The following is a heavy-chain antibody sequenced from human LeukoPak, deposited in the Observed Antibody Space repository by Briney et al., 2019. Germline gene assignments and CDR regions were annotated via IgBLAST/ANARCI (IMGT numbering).Heavy chain of an antibody. D-gene: IGHD2-2*01. CDR3: TRDPGRCTSTSCYPDY. CDR2: ISSSSSYI. J-gene: IGHJ4*02. CDR1: GFDFSTYT. V-gene: IGHV3-21*01. Sequence: PGGSLRLSCAASGFDFSTYTMNWVRQAPGKGLEWVSSISSSSSYIYYADSVKGRFTISRDNAKNSMYLQMNSLRAEDTAMYYCTRDPGRCTSTSCYPDYWGQGTLVTVSS.